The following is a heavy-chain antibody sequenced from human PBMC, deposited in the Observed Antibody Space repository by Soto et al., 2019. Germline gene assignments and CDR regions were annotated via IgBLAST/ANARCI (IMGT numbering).Heavy chain of an antibody. CDR3: ARVPYPYYYDSSGYA. J-gene: IGHJ4*02. D-gene: IGHD3-22*01. CDR1: GGTFSSYA. Sequence: QVQLVQSGAEVKKPGSSVKVSCKASGGTFSSYAISWVRQAPGQGLEWMGGIIPTFGTANYAQKFQGRVTITADESTSTAYLEPSSKRCADTAVYYCARVPYPYYYDSSGYAGGQGTLVTFSS. V-gene: IGHV1-69*12. CDR2: IIPTFGTA.